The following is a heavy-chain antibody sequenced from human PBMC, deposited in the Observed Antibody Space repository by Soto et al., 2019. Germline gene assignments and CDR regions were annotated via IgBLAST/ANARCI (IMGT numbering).Heavy chain of an antibody. D-gene: IGHD3-10*02. Sequence: GGSLRLSCAASGFTFDDYAMHWVRQAPGKGLEWVSVISWNSGSIGYADSVKGRFTISRDNAKNSLYLQMNSLRAEDTALYYCAKVRAMFGELLFDYWGQGTLVTVSS. V-gene: IGHV3-9*01. CDR1: GFTFDDYA. J-gene: IGHJ4*02. CDR2: ISWNSGSI. CDR3: AKVRAMFGELLFDY.